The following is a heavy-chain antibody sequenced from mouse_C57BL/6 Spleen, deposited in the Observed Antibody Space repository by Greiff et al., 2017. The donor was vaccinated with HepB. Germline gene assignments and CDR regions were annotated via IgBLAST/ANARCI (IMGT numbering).Heavy chain of an antibody. CDR1: GYTFTSYW. CDR3: ARIYYAMDY. Sequence: QVHVKQSGAELAKPGASVKLSCKASGYTFTSYWMHWVKQRPGQGLEWIGYMNPSSGYTKYNQKFKDKATLTADKSSSTAYMQLSSLTYEDSAVYYCARIYYAMDYWGQGTSVTVSS. CDR2: MNPSSGYT. V-gene: IGHV1-7*01. J-gene: IGHJ4*01.